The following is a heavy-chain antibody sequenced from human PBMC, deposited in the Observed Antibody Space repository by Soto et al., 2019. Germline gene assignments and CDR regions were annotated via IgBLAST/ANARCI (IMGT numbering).Heavy chain of an antibody. Sequence: GGSLRLSCAASGFTFSSYGMHWVRQAPGKGLEWVAIIWHDGNNKYYADSVRGRFIISRDNSKNRLYLQMNSLRAEDTAVYYCASDLVGASDSYGLDVWGQGTPVTVSS. D-gene: IGHD1-26*01. CDR1: GFTFSSYG. J-gene: IGHJ6*02. CDR2: IWHDGNNK. CDR3: ASDLVGASDSYGLDV. V-gene: IGHV3-33*01.